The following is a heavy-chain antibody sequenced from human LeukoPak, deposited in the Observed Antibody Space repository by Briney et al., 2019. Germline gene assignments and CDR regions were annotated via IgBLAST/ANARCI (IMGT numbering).Heavy chain of an antibody. CDR1: GFTFSSYW. Sequence: GGSLRLSCAASGFTFSSYWMHWVRQAPGKGLVWVSRIDSDGITTNYADSVKGRFTISRDNAKNTLYLQMNSLRAEDTAVYYCAKDPFYGDYELYYFDYWGQGTLVTVSS. D-gene: IGHD4-17*01. CDR3: AKDPFYGDYELYYFDY. V-gene: IGHV3-74*01. CDR2: IDSDGITT. J-gene: IGHJ4*02.